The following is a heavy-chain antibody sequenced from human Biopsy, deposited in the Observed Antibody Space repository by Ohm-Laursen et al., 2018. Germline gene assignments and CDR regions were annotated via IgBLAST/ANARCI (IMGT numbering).Heavy chain of an antibody. CDR2: VYYTGST. CDR3: ARDRGYYSDRTVPGYFDL. V-gene: IGHV4-59*01. D-gene: IGHD3-22*01. CDR1: GDSISSYY. J-gene: IGHJ2*01. Sequence: SDTLSFTCTVSGDSISSYYWSRIRQPPGKGLQWIGYVYYTGSTDYNPSLQSRVTISVDTSKNHFSLRLRSVTPADTAIYYCARDRGYYSDRTVPGYFDLWGRGTLVTVSS.